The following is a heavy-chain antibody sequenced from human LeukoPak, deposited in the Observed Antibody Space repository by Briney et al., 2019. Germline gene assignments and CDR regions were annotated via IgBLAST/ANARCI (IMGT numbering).Heavy chain of an antibody. D-gene: IGHD6-6*01. CDR1: GFTFSSYG. V-gene: IGHV3-33*08. CDR2: IWYGGSNK. CDR3: ARDSSSSQPTGYFDY. Sequence: GGSLRLSCAASGFTFSSYGMHWVRQAPGKGLEWVAVIWYGGSNKYYADSVKGRFTISRDNSKNTLYLQMNSLRAEDTAVCYCARDSSSSQPTGYFDYWGQGTLVTVSS. J-gene: IGHJ4*02.